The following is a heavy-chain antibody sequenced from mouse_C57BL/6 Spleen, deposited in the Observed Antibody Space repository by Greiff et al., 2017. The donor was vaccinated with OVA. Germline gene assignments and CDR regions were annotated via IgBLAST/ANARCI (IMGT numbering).Heavy chain of an antibody. V-gene: IGHV1-42*01. CDR3: ARNGAGD. J-gene: IGHJ1*03. CDR2: INPSTGGT. CDR1: GYSFTGYY. Sequence: EVQLQQSGPELVKPGASVKISCKASGYSFTGYYMNWVKQSPEKSLEWIGEINPSTGGTTYNQKFKAKATLTVDKSSSTAYMQLKSLTSEDSAVYYCARNGAGDWGTGTTVTVSS.